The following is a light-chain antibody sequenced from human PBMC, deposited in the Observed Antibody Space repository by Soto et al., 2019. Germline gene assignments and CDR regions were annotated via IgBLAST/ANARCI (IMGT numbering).Light chain of an antibody. CDR2: GAS. CDR1: QGVSTN. Sequence: EIVMTQSPASLSGSPEDRATLSCRDSQGVSTNSAWYQQKPGQVPRLLIYGASTRATGIPARFSGSGSGTAFTLTISSLQSEDFAVYYCQQYYHWPPTFGGGAKVEVK. J-gene: IGKJ4*01. CDR3: QQYYHWPPT. V-gene: IGKV3-15*01.